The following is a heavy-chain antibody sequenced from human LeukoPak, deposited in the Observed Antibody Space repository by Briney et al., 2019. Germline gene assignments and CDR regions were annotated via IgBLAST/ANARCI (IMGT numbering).Heavy chain of an antibody. V-gene: IGHV1-2*02. CDR2: INPNSGGT. CDR1: GYTFTSYY. J-gene: IGHJ4*02. D-gene: IGHD3-10*01. CDR3: ARVERFGELFSDY. Sequence: ASVKVSCKASGYTFTSYYVHWVRQAPGQGLEWMGWINPNSGGTNYAQKFQGRVTMTRDTSISTAYMELSRLRSDDTAVYYCARVERFGELFSDYWGQGTLVTVSS.